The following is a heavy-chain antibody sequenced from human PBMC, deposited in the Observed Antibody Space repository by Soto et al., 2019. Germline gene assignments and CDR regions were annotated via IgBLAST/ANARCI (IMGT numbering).Heavy chain of an antibody. D-gene: IGHD3-22*01. Sequence: GGSLRLSCAASGFTFSSYGMHWVRQAPGKGLEWVAVISYDGSNKYYADSVKGRFTISRDNSKNTLDLQMNSLRAEDTAVYYCAIVNYYDSSGLYDWGQGTLVTVSS. CDR3: AIVNYYDSSGLYD. J-gene: IGHJ4*02. CDR2: ISYDGSNK. CDR1: GFTFSSYG. V-gene: IGHV3-30*03.